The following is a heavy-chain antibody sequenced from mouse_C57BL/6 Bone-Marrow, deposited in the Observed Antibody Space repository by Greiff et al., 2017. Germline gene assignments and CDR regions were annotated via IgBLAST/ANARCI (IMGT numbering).Heavy chain of an antibody. Sequence: QVQLQQPGAELVKPGASVKLSCKASGYTFTSYWMHWVKQRPGQGLEWIGMIHPNSGSNNYNEKFKSKATLTVYKSSSTAYMQLSSLTSEDSAVYYCARGYWYFDVWGTGTTVTVSS. CDR3: ARGYWYFDV. CDR2: IHPNSGSN. V-gene: IGHV1-64*01. CDR1: GYTFTSYW. J-gene: IGHJ1*03.